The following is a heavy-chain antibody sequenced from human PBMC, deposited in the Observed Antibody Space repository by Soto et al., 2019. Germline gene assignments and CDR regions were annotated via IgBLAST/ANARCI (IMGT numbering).Heavy chain of an antibody. V-gene: IGHV3-13*01. J-gene: IGHJ6*02. D-gene: IGHD6-13*01. CDR2: IGTAGDT. Sequence: QPGGSLRLSCAASGFTFSSYDMHWVRQATGKGLEWVSAIGTAGDTYYPGSVKGRFTISRENAKNSLYLQMNSLRAEDTAVYYCARAPSMSQQLDYGMDVWGQGTTVTVSS. CDR3: ARAPSMSQQLDYGMDV. CDR1: GFTFSSYD.